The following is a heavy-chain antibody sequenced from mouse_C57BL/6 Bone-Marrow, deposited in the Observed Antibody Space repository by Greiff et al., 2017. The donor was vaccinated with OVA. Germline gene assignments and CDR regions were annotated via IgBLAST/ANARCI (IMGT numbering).Heavy chain of an antibody. Sequence: EVKLQQSGPELVKPGASVKISCKASGYTFTDYYMNWVKQSHGKSLEWIGDINPNNGGTSYNQKFKGKATLTVDKSSSTAYMELRSLTSEDSAVYYCARGDYGSSYDAMDYWGQGTSVTVSS. CDR2: INPNNGGT. CDR3: ARGDYGSSYDAMDY. CDR1: GYTFTDYY. V-gene: IGHV1-26*01. J-gene: IGHJ4*01. D-gene: IGHD1-1*01.